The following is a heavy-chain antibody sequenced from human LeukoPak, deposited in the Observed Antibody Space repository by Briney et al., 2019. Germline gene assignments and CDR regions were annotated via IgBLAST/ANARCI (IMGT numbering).Heavy chain of an antibody. Sequence: PSETLSLTCTVSGGSINSYYWSWIRQPPGKGLEWIGYIYYSGSTNYNPSLNSRVTISVDTSKNQFSLNLSSVTAADTAVYYCARDRLWFGRGFDYWGQGTLVTVSS. CDR2: IYYSGST. V-gene: IGHV4-59*01. D-gene: IGHD3-10*01. J-gene: IGHJ4*02. CDR1: GGSINSYY. CDR3: ARDRLWFGRGFDY.